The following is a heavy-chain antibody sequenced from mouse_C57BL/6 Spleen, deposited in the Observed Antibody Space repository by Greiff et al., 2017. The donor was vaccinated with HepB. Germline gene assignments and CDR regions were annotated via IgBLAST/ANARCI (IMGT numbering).Heavy chain of an antibody. V-gene: IGHV1-64*01. CDR3: AKGLGTLFDY. Sequence: QVQLKQPGAELVKPGASVKLSCKASGYTFTSYWMHWVKQRPGQGLEWIGMIHPNSGSTNYNEKFKSKATLTVDKSSSTAYMQLSSLTSEDSAVYYCAKGLGTLFDYWGQGTTLTVSS. D-gene: IGHD4-1*01. J-gene: IGHJ2*01. CDR2: IHPNSGST. CDR1: GYTFTSYW.